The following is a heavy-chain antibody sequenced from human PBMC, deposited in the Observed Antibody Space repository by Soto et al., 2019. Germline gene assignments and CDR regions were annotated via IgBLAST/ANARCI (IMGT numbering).Heavy chain of an antibody. Sequence: PSETLSLTCTVSGGSISGYYWTRIRQPPGKGLEWVGSLFYGGTTDYNPSLKSRLTMSLDTSKNHFSLKLRSVTAADTAVYYCARHRGPAPVYWGQGTLVTVSS. V-gene: IGHV4-39*01. CDR1: GGSISGYY. CDR3: ARHRGPAPVY. CDR2: LFYGGTT. J-gene: IGHJ4*02. D-gene: IGHD3-10*01.